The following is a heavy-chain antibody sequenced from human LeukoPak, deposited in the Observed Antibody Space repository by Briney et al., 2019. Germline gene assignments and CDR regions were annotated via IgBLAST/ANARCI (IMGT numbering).Heavy chain of an antibody. J-gene: IGHJ6*03. D-gene: IGHD3-10*01. CDR3: ARGRGGAYYYYYYYMDV. CDR2: INHSGST. V-gene: IGHV4-34*01. Sequence: SETLSLTCAVYGGSFSGYYWSWIRQPPGKGLEWIGEINHSGSTNYNPSLKSRVTISVDTSKNQFSLELSSVTAADTAVYYCARGRGGAYYYYYYYMDVRGKGTTVTVSS. CDR1: GGSFSGYY.